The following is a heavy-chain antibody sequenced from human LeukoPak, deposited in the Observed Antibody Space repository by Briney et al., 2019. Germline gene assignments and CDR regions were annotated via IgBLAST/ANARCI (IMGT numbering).Heavy chain of an antibody. D-gene: IGHD1-26*01. CDR2: VYYSGSA. J-gene: IGHJ4*02. CDR3: AGGTYYYFDY. CDR1: GGSISSYY. Sequence: SVTLSLTCTVSGGSISSYYWSWIRQPPGKGVEWIGYVYYSGSAHYNPSLKSRVTISVDTSKNQFSLKVSSVTAADTAIYYCAGGTYYYFDYWGQGTLVTVSS. V-gene: IGHV4-59*01.